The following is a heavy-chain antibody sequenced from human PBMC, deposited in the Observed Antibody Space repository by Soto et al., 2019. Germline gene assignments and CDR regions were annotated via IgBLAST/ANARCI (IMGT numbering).Heavy chain of an antibody. D-gene: IGHD6-13*01. CDR2: ISYDGSNK. CDR3: AKDGAGSSGSSWYEDYYYYYYGMDV. Sequence: QVQLVESGGGVVQPGRSLRLSCAASGFTFSSYGMHWVRQAPGKGLEWVAVISYDGSNKYYADSVKGRFTTSRDNSKNTLYLQMNSLRAEDTAVYYCAKDGAGSSGSSWYEDYYYYYYGMDVWGQGTTVTVSS. J-gene: IGHJ6*02. V-gene: IGHV3-30*18. CDR1: GFTFSSYG.